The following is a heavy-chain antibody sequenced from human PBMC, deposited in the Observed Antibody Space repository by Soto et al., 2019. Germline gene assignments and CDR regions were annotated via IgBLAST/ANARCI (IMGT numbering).Heavy chain of an antibody. CDR2: ISYDGSNK. Sequence: SLRLSCAASGFTFSSYGMHWVRQAPGKGLEWVAVISYDGSNKYYADSVKGRFTISRDNSKNTLYLQMNSLRAEDTAVYYCAKTGSYYYFDYWGQGTLVTVSS. CDR1: GFTFSSYG. V-gene: IGHV3-30*18. D-gene: IGHD1-26*01. J-gene: IGHJ4*02. CDR3: AKTGSYYYFDY.